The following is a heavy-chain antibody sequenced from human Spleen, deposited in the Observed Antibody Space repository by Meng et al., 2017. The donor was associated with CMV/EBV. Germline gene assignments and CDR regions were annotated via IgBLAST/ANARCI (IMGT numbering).Heavy chain of an antibody. D-gene: IGHD6-6*01. Sequence: GESLKISCAASGFTFSIYAMHLVRQAPGKGLEYVSGISSNGGSTNYADSVKGRFTISRDNSKNTLYLQMGSLRAEDMAVYYCARDLYSGSSELWWYGMDVWGQGTTVTVSS. CDR3: ARDLYSGSSELWWYGMDV. V-gene: IGHV3-64*02. CDR1: GFTFSIYA. CDR2: ISSNGGST. J-gene: IGHJ6*02.